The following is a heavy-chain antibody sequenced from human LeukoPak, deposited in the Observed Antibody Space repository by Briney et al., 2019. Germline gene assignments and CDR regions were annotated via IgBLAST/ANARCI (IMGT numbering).Heavy chain of an antibody. CDR3: ARDTVAAAGHHYE. V-gene: IGHV3-21*01. D-gene: IGHD6-13*01. CDR1: GFTFSSYS. CDR2: ISSSSSYI. J-gene: IGHJ4*02. Sequence: GGSLRLPCAPSGFTFSSYSMNWVRQAPGKGLEWVSSISSSSSYIYYADSVKGRFTISRDNAKNSLYLQMNSLRAEDTAVYYCARDTVAAAGHHYEGGEGTLVTVSS.